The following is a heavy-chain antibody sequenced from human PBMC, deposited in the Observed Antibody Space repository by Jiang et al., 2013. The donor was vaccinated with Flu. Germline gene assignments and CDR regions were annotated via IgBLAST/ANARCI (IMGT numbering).Heavy chain of an antibody. D-gene: IGHD3-10*01. J-gene: IGHJ4*01. CDR3: ARLAGDTIVRGVIAVLFLTS. CDR2: IYYSGST. Sequence: GSGLVKPSETLSLTCTVSGGSISSSIHYWGWIRQPPGKGLEYIGVIYYSGSTYDNPSLKSRVTLSVDTSENRFSLKLSSVTAADTAVYYCARLAGDTIVRGVIAVLFLTSWGHGTLVTVSS. V-gene: IGHV4-39*01. CDR1: GGSISSSIHY.